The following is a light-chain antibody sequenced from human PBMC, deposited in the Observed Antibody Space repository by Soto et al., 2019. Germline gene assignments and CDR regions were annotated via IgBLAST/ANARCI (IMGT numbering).Light chain of an antibody. CDR1: QGISSY. CDR2: DAS. CDR3: QQVNVYPST. Sequence: IQLTQSPSSLSSSVGDRVTITCRASQGISSYLGWYQQKPGKAPNLLIYDASTLHSGVPSRFSGSGSGIDFTLTISSLQPEDFATYYCQQVNVYPSTFGGGTKVEIK. J-gene: IGKJ4*01. V-gene: IGKV1-9*01.